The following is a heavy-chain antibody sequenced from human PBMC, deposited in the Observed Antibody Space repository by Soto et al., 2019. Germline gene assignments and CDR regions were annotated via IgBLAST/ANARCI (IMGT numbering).Heavy chain of an antibody. CDR1: GGSFSGYY. Sequence: LSLTCAVYGGSFSGYYWSWIRQPPGKGLEWIGEINHSGSTNYNPSLKSRVTISVDTPKNQFSLKLSSVTAADTAVYYCAREGTYGFWSGYRYYYYYYGMDVWGQGTTVTVSS. CDR3: AREGTYGFWSGYRYYYYYYGMDV. V-gene: IGHV4-34*01. D-gene: IGHD3-3*01. J-gene: IGHJ6*02. CDR2: INHSGST.